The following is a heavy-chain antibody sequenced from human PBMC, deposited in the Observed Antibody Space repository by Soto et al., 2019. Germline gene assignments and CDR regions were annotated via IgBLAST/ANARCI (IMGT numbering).Heavy chain of an antibody. D-gene: IGHD2-8*01. CDR3: ARASAYCTDGVCYDY. J-gene: IGHJ4*02. Sequence: ASVPVSCKASGYTFTGYYMHWVRQAPGQGLEWMGWINPNSGGSNYAQKFQGRVTMTRDTSISTAYMELSRLRSDDTAVYYCARASAYCTDGVCYDYWGQGTLVTVSS. V-gene: IGHV1-2*02. CDR1: GYTFTGYY. CDR2: INPNSGGS.